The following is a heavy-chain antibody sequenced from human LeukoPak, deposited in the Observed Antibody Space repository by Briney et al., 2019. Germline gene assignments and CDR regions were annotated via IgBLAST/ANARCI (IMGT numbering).Heavy chain of an antibody. D-gene: IGHD3-3*01. CDR1: GFTFSSYS. CDR2: ISSSSSTI. J-gene: IGHJ5*02. V-gene: IGHV3-48*04. CDR3: ATSFGVVKNWFDP. Sequence: GGSLRLSCAASGFTFSSYSMNWVRQAPGKGLEWVSYISSSSSTIYYADSVKGRFTISRDNAKNSLYLQMNSLRAEDAAVYYCATSFGVVKNWFDPWGQGTLVTVSS.